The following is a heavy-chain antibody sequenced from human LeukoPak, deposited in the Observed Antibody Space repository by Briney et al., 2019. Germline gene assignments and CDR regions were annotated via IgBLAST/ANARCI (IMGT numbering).Heavy chain of an antibody. J-gene: IGHJ4*02. D-gene: IGHD6-13*01. CDR3: ARQIASAGTAGFDF. Sequence: SETLSPTCTVSGGSTSSYYWSWIRQPAGKGLERIGRIYSTGSTNYNPSRKSRVTMSVDTSKNQFSLRLRSVTAADTAVYYCARQIASAGTAGFDFWGQGALVTVSS. V-gene: IGHV4-4*07. CDR2: IYSTGST. CDR1: GGSTSSYY.